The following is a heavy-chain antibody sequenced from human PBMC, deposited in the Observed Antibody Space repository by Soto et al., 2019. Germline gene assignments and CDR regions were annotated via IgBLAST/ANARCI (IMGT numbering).Heavy chain of an antibody. D-gene: IGHD3-22*01. CDR2: IYSGGST. Sequence: PGVPLRLSCAASGFTVGSNDMSWIRKATGKGLEWVSVIYSGGSTYYADSVKGRFTISRDNSKNTLYLQMNSLRAEDTAVYYCARDRYDSSGYYPYYYYGMDVWGQGTTVTVSS. CDR1: GFTVGSND. J-gene: IGHJ6*02. CDR3: ARDRYDSSGYYPYYYYGMDV. V-gene: IGHV3-53*01.